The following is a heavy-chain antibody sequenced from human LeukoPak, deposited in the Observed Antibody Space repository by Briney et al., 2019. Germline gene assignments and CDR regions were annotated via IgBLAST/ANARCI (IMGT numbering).Heavy chain of an antibody. Sequence: ASVKVSCKASGYTFTGYYMHWVRRAPGQGLEWMGWINPNSGGTNYAQKFQGRVTMTRDTAISTAYMELSSLRSEDTAVYYCARDTAEVINSYDDYWGQGTLVTVSS. V-gene: IGHV1-2*02. CDR3: ARDTAEVINSYDDY. CDR2: INPNSGGT. J-gene: IGHJ4*02. CDR1: GYTFTGYY. D-gene: IGHD2/OR15-2a*01.